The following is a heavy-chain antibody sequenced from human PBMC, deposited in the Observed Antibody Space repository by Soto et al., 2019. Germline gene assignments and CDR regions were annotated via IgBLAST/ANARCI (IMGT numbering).Heavy chain of an antibody. CDR2: ISDGGDST. CDR1: GFTFSSYA. CDR3: AKHSTTYDSWSGAVKGAFDV. J-gene: IGHJ3*01. D-gene: IGHD3-3*01. Sequence: EVQMLESGGGLVQPGGSLRLSCAASGFTFSSYALTWVRQAPGKGLEWVSGISDGGDSTHYADSVKGRFTVSRDNSKNTLYLKTNSLRAEDTAVYYCAKHSTTYDSWSGAVKGAFDVWGQGTMVTVSS. V-gene: IGHV3-23*01.